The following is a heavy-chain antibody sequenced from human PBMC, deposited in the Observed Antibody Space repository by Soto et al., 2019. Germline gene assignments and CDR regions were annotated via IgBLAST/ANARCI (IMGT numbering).Heavy chain of an antibody. Sequence: PGGSLRLSCAVSGFTLSDHYIDWVRQAPGKGLEGVGRSREKPQGYSTAYAASVKGRFTPSRDESKNSAYLQMNRLKAEDTAVYYCVKATYFSDSSGYTRCLDYWGQGTLVTVSS. CDR3: VKATYFSDSSGYTRCLDY. J-gene: IGHJ4*02. V-gene: IGHV3-72*01. CDR1: GFTLSDHY. D-gene: IGHD3-22*01. CDR2: SREKPQGYST.